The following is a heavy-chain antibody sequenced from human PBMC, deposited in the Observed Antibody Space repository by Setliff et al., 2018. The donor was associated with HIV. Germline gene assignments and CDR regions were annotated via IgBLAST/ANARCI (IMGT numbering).Heavy chain of an antibody. D-gene: IGHD3-16*01. Sequence: PSETLSLTCNVSGGAIINYDWTWVRQPAGKGLEWIGRIFGSGVTNYNTSLESRLTMSLDTSRNHLSLRLRSVTAADTAVYFCARVTSAFFFLGAFDSWGPGTLVTVSS. V-gene: IGHV4-4*07. J-gene: IGHJ4*02. CDR2: IFGSGVT. CDR1: GGAIINYD. CDR3: ARVTSAFFFLGAFDS.